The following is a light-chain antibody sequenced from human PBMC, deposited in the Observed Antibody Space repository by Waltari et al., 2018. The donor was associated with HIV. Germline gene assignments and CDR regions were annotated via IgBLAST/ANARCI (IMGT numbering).Light chain of an antibody. CDR1: SSDVGSYNL. V-gene: IGLV2-23*02. CDR3: CSYAGSSTLV. CDR2: EVS. Sequence: QSALTQPASVSGSPGQSITISCTGTSSDVGSYNLVSWYQPHPGKAPKLMIYEVSNLPSGVSNRFSGSKSGNTASLTISGLQAEDEAYYYCCSYAGSSTLVFGGGTKLTVL. J-gene: IGLJ2*01.